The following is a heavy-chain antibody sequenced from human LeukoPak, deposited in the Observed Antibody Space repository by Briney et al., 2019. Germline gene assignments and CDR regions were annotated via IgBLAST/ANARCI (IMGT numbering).Heavy chain of an antibody. CDR3: AKAYANTDAFDI. V-gene: IGHV3-43D*03. Sequence: QSGGSLRLSCAASGFTFSSYAMHWVRQAPGKGLEWVSLISWDGGSTYYADSVKGRFTISRDNSKNSLYLQMNSLRAEDTALYYCAKAYANTDAFDIWGQGTMVTVSS. J-gene: IGHJ3*02. CDR1: GFTFSSYA. CDR2: ISWDGGST.